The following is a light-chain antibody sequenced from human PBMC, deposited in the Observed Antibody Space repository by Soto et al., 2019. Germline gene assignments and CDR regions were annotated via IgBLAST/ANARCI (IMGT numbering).Light chain of an antibody. V-gene: IGLV2-11*01. Sequence: QSALTQQRSVSCSPGHSVTIYCTGTSSDFCRYEYVSWYQQHPGPPTKIIIYAVTERPEGVPDRFSGSKSGNTASLTIPGLQAEDAADYSSSSFAGSYAYVFGGGNKVTV. CDR3: SSFAGSYAYV. J-gene: IGLJ1*01. CDR1: SSDFCRYEY. CDR2: AVT.